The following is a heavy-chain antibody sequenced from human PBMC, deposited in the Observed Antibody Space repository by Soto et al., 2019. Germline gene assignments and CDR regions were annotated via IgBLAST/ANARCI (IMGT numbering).Heavy chain of an antibody. J-gene: IGHJ6*02. D-gene: IGHD3-10*01. CDR2: ISYDGSNK. V-gene: IGHV3-30*18. Sequence: QVQLVESGGGVVQPGRSLRLSCAAAGFTFSSYGMHWVRQAPGKGLVWVAVISYDGSNKYYADSVKGRFTISRDNTENTWYLQMQSLRAEDTAVYYCANTAPSVWFGEFFDYYGMDVWGQGTTVTVSS. CDR3: ANTAPSVWFGEFFDYYGMDV. CDR1: GFTFSSYG.